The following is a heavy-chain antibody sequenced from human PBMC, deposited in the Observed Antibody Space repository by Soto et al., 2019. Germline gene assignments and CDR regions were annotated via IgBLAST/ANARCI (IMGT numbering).Heavy chain of an antibody. CDR3: ARGFDYGDYVGAFDI. CDR1: GFTFSSYA. CDR2: ISSNGGST. D-gene: IGHD4-17*01. Sequence: GGSLRLSCAASGFTFSSYAMHWVRQAPGKGLEYVSAISSNGGSTYYANSVKGRFTISRDNSKNTLYLQMGSLRAEDMAVYYCARGFDYGDYVGAFDIWGQGTMVTVSS. J-gene: IGHJ3*02. V-gene: IGHV3-64*01.